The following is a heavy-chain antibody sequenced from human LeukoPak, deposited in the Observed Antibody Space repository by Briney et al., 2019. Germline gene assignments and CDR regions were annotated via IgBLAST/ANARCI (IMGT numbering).Heavy chain of an antibody. CDR1: GFTFSTYW. J-gene: IGHJ4*02. D-gene: IGHD6-13*01. CDR3: ARITGIAAAGDY. V-gene: IGHV3-7*04. Sequence: PGGSLRLSCAASGFTFSTYWMSWVRQAPGKGLEWVANIKHDGSEKYYVYSVKGRFTTSRDNAKNSLYLEMNSLRAEDTAVYYCARITGIAAAGDYWGQGTLVTVSS. CDR2: IKHDGSEK.